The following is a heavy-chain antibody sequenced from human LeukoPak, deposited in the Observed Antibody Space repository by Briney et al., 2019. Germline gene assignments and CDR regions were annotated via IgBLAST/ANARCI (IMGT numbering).Heavy chain of an antibody. D-gene: IGHD3-22*01. J-gene: IGHJ4*02. CDR2: IIPIFGTA. CDR1: GYTFTGYY. Sequence: SVKVSCKASGYTFTGYYMHWVRQAPGQGLEWMGGIIPIFGTANYAQKFQGRVTITTDESTSTAYMELSSLRSEDTAVYYCARVYYYDSSGYYLYYFDYWGQGTLVTVSS. CDR3: ARVYYYDSSGYYLYYFDY. V-gene: IGHV1-69*05.